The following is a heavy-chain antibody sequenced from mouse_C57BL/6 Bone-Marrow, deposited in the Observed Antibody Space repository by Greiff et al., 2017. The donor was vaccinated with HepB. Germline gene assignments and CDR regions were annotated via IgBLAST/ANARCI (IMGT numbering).Heavy chain of an antibody. V-gene: IGHV5-4*01. J-gene: IGHJ1*03. Sequence: EVKLMESGGGLVKPGGSLKLSCAASGFTFSSYAMSWVRQTPEKRLEWVATISDGGSYTYYPDNVKGRFTISRDNAKNNLYLQMSHLKSEDTAMYYCARELYYGSSDWYFDVWGTGTTVTVSS. CDR2: ISDGGSYT. D-gene: IGHD1-1*01. CDR1: GFTFSSYA. CDR3: ARELYYGSSDWYFDV.